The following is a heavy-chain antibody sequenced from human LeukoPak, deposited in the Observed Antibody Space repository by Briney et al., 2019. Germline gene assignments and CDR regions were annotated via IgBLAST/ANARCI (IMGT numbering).Heavy chain of an antibody. J-gene: IGHJ4*02. CDR1: GFTFSSYA. CDR2: ISYDGSNK. Sequence: GRSLRVSCAASGFTFSSYAMHWVRQAPGKGLEWVAVISYDGSNKYYADSVKGRFTISRDNSKNTLYLQMNSLRAEDTAVYYSARDRTLTAVDYWGQGTLVTVSS. V-gene: IGHV3-30*04. CDR3: ARDRTLTAVDY. D-gene: IGHD2-21*02.